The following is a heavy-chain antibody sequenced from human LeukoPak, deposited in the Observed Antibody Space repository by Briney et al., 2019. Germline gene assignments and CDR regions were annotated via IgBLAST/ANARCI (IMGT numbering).Heavy chain of an antibody. V-gene: IGHV4-4*07. CDR1: GAAISSYY. CDR3: ARVDGSTWSHFDN. D-gene: IGHD6-13*01. CDR2: IYSSGST. J-gene: IGHJ4*02. Sequence: SETLSLTCTVSGAAISSYYWSWIRQPTGKALDWIGRIYSSGSTNYNPSLKSRVTISVDTSNNQFSLNLNYLTAADPAVYYCARVDGSTWSHFDNWGQGTLVTVSS.